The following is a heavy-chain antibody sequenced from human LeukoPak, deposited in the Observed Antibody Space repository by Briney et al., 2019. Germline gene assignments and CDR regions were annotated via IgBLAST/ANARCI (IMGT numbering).Heavy chain of an antibody. V-gene: IGHV4-39*01. CDR3: ARSKGLDYFDY. CDR2: IYYSGST. CDR1: GGSISSSGYY. J-gene: IGHJ4*02. Sequence: SETLSLTCTVSGGSISSSGYYWGWIRQPPGKGLEWIGSIYYSGSTYYNPSLKSRVTISVDTSKNQFSLNLSSATAADTAVYYCARSKGLDYFDYWGQGTLVTVSS.